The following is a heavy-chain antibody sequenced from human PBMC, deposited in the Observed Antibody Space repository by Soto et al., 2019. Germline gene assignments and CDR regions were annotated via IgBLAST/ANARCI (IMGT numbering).Heavy chain of an antibody. D-gene: IGHD2-2*01. CDR2: IYYSGST. J-gene: IGHJ5*02. CDR1: GGSISSYY. V-gene: IGHV4-59*08. CDR3: ARQSCSSTSCYSWVSWFDP. Sequence: QVQLQESGPGLVKPSETLSLTCTVSGGSISSYYWSWIRQPPGKGLEWIGYIYYSGSTKYNPSLKSRVTISVDTSKNESSLKLSSVTAADTAVYYCARQSCSSTSCYSWVSWFDPWGQGTLVTVSS.